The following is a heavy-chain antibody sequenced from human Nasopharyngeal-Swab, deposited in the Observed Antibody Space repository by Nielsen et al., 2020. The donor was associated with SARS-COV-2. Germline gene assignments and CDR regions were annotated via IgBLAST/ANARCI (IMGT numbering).Heavy chain of an antibody. J-gene: IGHJ4*02. V-gene: IGHV3-9*01. CDR2: ISWNSGNI. CDR1: GFTFDDYA. D-gene: IGHD1-1*01. CDR3: AKDACSTNCNFEF. Sequence: SLKISCAASGFTFDDYAMHWVRQVPGKGLEWVSRISWNSGNIIYADSVRGRFTISRDNTKKILLLEMNSLRPEDTALYYCAKDACSTNCNFEFWGQGTLVTVSS.